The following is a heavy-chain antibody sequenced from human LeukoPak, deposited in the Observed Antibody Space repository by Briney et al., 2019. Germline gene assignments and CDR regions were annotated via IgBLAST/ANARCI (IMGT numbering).Heavy chain of an antibody. J-gene: IGHJ3*02. Sequence: PGGSLRLSCAASGFIFSKYGMHWVRQAPGRGLEWLALIRHDGNEEWYVDSVRGRFTISRDNSKNTVFLQMNGLRADDTAVYYCARWGIIGHDAFDIWGQGTMVTVSS. CDR3: ARWGIIGHDAFDI. V-gene: IGHV3-33*01. D-gene: IGHD2/OR15-2a*01. CDR1: GFIFSKYG. CDR2: IRHDGNEE.